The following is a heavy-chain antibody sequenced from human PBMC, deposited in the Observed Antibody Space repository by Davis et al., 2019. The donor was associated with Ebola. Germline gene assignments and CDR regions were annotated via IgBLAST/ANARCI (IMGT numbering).Heavy chain of an antibody. CDR1: GYTFTSYA. Sequence: ASVKVSCKASGYTFTSYAMHWVRQAPGQRLEWMGWINAGNGNTKYSQKFQGRVTITRDTSASTAYMELSSLRSEDTAVYYCARDWYDFWSVYGMDVWGQGTTVTVSS. D-gene: IGHD3-3*01. CDR3: ARDWYDFWSVYGMDV. J-gene: IGHJ6*02. CDR2: INAGNGNT. V-gene: IGHV1-3*01.